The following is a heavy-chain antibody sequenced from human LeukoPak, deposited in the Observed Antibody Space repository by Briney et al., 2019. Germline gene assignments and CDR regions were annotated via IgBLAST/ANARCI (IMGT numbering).Heavy chain of an antibody. Sequence: GGSLRLSCAASGFTFRDYSMNWIRQTPGKGLEWVAYIINNGNTIYYADSVKGRFTISRDNAKNSLYLQMHSLRAEDTAVYYCARDQGYSSSWYDDWGQGTLVTVSS. CDR2: IINNGNTI. V-gene: IGHV3-11*04. CDR1: GFTFRDYS. J-gene: IGHJ5*02. D-gene: IGHD6-13*01. CDR3: ARDQGYSSSWYDD.